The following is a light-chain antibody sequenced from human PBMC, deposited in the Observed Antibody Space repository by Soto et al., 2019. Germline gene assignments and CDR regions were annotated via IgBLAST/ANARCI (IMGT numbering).Light chain of an antibody. Sequence: DIQMTQSPSTLSASLGDRVTITCRASQSISRSLAWYQQKPGKAPNLLIFDASTLESGVPSRFIGSGFGTEFTLTISGLQPDDFATYYCQQYSTYLLTFGPGTTVDIK. CDR3: QQYSTYLLT. J-gene: IGKJ3*01. V-gene: IGKV1-5*01. CDR2: DAS. CDR1: QSISRS.